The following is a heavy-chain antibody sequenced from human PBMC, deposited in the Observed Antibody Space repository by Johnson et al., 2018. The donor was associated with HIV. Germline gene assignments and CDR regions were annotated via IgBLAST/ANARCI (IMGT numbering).Heavy chain of an antibody. CDR2: ISSSGSST. CDR1: GFTFSDYY. V-gene: IGHV3-11*04. CDR3: AKGRSPRIQLRTWAFDI. Sequence: QVQLVESGGGLVKPGGSLRLSCAASGFTFSDYYMSWIRQAPGKGLECLSYISSSGSSTYYTDSVKGRFTISRDNAKNSLYLQMNSLRAEDTAVYYCAKGRSPRIQLRTWAFDIWGQGTMVIVSS. J-gene: IGHJ3*02. D-gene: IGHD5-18*01.